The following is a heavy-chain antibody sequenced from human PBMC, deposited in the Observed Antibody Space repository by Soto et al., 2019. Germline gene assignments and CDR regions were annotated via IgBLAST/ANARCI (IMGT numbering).Heavy chain of an antibody. D-gene: IGHD2-15*01. CDR1: GYTFTGYY. J-gene: IGHJ5*02. V-gene: IGHV1-2*02. CDR2: INPNSGGT. CDR3: ASLGYCSGGSCNWFDP. Sequence: VQLVESGAEVKKPGASVKVSCKASGYTFTGYYMHWVRQAPGQGLEWMGWINPNSGGTNYAQKFQGRVTMTRDTSISTAYMELSRLRSDDTAVYYCASLGYCSGGSCNWFDPWGQGTLVTVSS.